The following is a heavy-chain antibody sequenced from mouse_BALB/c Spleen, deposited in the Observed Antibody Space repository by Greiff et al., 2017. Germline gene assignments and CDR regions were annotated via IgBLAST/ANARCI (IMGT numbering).Heavy chain of an antibody. J-gene: IGHJ3*01. CDR2: IFPGTGTT. CDR3: ARRGEAWFAY. V-gene: IGHV1S132*01. Sequence: QVQLQQSGAELVKPGASVKLSCKTSGYTFTSYWIPWVKQRPGQGLGWIGEIFPGTGTTYYNEKFKGKATLTIDTSSSTAYMQLSSLTSEDSAVYFCARRGEAWFAYWGQGTLVTVSA. CDR1: GYTFTSYW.